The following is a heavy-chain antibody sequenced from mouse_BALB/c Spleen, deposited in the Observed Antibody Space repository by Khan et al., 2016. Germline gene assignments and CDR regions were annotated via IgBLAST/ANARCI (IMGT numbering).Heavy chain of an antibody. V-gene: IGHV3-6*02. CDR1: GYSITSGYY. J-gene: IGHJ3*01. CDR3: AREEYGISFAY. Sequence: EVKLLESGPGLVKPSQSLSLTCSVTGYSITSGYYWNWIRQFPGNKLEWMGYISYDGSNNYNPSLKNRISITRDTSKNQFFLKLNSVTTEDTATYYCAREEYGISFAYWGQGTLVTVSA. D-gene: IGHD2-10*02. CDR2: ISYDGSN.